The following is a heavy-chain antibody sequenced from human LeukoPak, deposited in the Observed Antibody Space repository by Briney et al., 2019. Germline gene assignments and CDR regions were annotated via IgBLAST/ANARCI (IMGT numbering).Heavy chain of an antibody. J-gene: IGHJ6*02. CDR3: AKDQSTAYYYYYGMDV. CDR2: ISGSGGST. Sequence: GGSLRLSCAASGFTFSTYAMSWVRQAPGKGLEWVSVISGSGGSTYHADSVKGRFTISRDNSKSTLYLQVNSLRAEDTAVYYCAKDQSTAYYYYYGMDVWGQGTTVTVSS. CDR1: GFTFSTYA. D-gene: IGHD5/OR15-5a*01. V-gene: IGHV3-23*01.